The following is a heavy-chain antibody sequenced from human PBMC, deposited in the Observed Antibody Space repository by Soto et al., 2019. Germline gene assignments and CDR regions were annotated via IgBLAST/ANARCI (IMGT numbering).Heavy chain of an antibody. Sequence: QVQLVESGGGVVQPGRSLRLSCAASGFTFSSYGMHWVRQAPGKGLEWVAVIWYDGSNKYYADSVKGRFTISRDNSKNTLYLQMNSLRAEDTAVYYCAREGFYYDSSGSGGYYYYGMDVWGQGTTVTVSS. D-gene: IGHD3-22*01. CDR2: IWYDGSNK. CDR3: AREGFYYDSSGSGGYYYYGMDV. V-gene: IGHV3-33*01. CDR1: GFTFSSYG. J-gene: IGHJ6*02.